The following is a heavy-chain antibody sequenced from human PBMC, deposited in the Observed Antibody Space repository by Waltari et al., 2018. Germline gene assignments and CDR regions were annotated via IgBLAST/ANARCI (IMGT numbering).Heavy chain of an antibody. CDR3: ARSGGYSYGRGDYYYYGMDV. Sequence: QVQLQESGPGLVKPSQTLSLPCTVSGGSISSGGYYWSWIRQHPGKGVEWIGYIYYSGSTYYNPSLKSLVTISVDTSKNQFSLKLSSVTAADTAVYYRARSGGYSYGRGDYYYYGMDVWGQGTTVTVSS. D-gene: IGHD5-18*01. CDR2: IYYSGST. J-gene: IGHJ6*02. CDR1: GGSISSGGYY. V-gene: IGHV4-31*01.